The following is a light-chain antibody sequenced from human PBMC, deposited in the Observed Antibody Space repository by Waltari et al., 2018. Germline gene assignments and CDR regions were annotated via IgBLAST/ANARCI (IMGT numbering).Light chain of an antibody. Sequence: QSALTQPASVSGSPGQSITISCSGLGSAAGASESVSWHQHHPDKAPQIIIYDVTHRPAGLSDRFSASKSARTASLTISRLQPEDEADYYCSSQTLDGLVLFGGGTRLTVL. CDR2: DVT. CDR1: GSAAGASES. V-gene: IGLV2-14*03. CDR3: SSQTLDGLVL. J-gene: IGLJ2*01.